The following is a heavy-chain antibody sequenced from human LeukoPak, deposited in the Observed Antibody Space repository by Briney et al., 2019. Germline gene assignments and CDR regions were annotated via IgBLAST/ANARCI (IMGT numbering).Heavy chain of an antibody. Sequence: GGSLRLSCAASGFTFSSYWMSWLRQAPGKGLEWVANIKQDGSEKYYVDSVKGRITISRDNTKNSLYLQMNSLRAEDTAVYYCARDSGLAHFDCWGQGTLVTVSS. V-gene: IGHV3-7*03. CDR1: GFTFSSYW. D-gene: IGHD6-19*01. J-gene: IGHJ4*02. CDR2: IKQDGSEK. CDR3: ARDSGLAHFDC.